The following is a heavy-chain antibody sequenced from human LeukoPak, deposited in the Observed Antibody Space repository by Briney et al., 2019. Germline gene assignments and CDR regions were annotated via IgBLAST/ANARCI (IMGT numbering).Heavy chain of an antibody. J-gene: IGHJ4*02. D-gene: IGHD2-8*02. CDR3: AKPRTTGLGWAQFDY. CDR1: GFTFSSFA. CDR2: FDGNGPNT. V-gene: IGHV3-23*01. Sequence: GGSLRLSCAASGFTFSSFAMTWVRQAPGKGLEWVSGFDGNGPNTYYADSVKGRWTISRDNSRNTPYLEMNSLRPEDTAIYYCAKPRTTGLGWAQFDYWGQGSLVTVSS.